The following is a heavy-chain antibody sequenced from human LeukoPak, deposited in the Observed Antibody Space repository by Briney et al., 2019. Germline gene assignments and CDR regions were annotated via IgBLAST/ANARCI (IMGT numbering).Heavy chain of an antibody. CDR1: GYTFTTYA. D-gene: IGHD3-22*01. J-gene: IGHJ1*01. Sequence: ASVKVSCKASGYTFTTYAISWVRQAPGQGLEWMGWISAYNGNTNYAQKLQGRVTMTTDTSTSTAYMELRSLRSDDTAVYYCARSPPGFYDSSAYQTSRAEYFQRWGQGTLVTVSS. V-gene: IGHV1-18*01. CDR2: ISAYNGNT. CDR3: ARSPPGFYDSSAYQTSRAEYFQR.